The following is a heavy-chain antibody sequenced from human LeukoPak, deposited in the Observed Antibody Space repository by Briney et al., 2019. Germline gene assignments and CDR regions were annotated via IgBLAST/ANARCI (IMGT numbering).Heavy chain of an antibody. D-gene: IGHD1-14*01. Sequence: SETLSLTCTVSLDSTTSNFWSWVRQPPGKGLEWIGEIHRSGSPNYNPSLQSRVTISIDRSRNQIAPELSSVTAADTAVYYCAREILGGFNPGAYWGQGTLVTVSS. CDR2: IHRSGSP. CDR3: AREILGGFNPGAY. CDR1: LDSTTSNF. V-gene: IGHV4-4*02. J-gene: IGHJ4*02.